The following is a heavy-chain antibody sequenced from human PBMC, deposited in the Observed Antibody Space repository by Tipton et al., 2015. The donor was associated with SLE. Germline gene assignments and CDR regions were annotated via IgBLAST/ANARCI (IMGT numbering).Heavy chain of an antibody. CDR3: ARVTTNVGP. V-gene: IGHV4-31*03. CDR1: GASISNDGHY. D-gene: IGHD4-11*01. J-gene: IGHJ5*02. CDR2: IYYSGST. Sequence: TLSLTCSVSGASISNDGHYWSWIRHHPGKGLEWIGYIYYSGSTYYNPSLKSRLSISVDTSKNQFSLNLRYVTAADTAVYYCARVTTNVGPWGQGTLVTVSS.